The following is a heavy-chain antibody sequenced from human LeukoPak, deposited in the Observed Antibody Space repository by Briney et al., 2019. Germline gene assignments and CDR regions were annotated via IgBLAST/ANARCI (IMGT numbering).Heavy chain of an antibody. CDR2: IYTSGST. Sequence: PSQTLSLTCTVSGGSISSGSYYWSWIRQPAGKGLEWIGRIYTSGSTNYNPSLKSRVTISVDTSKNQFSLKLSSVTAADTAVYYCAREGWELEFAAEYFQHWGQGTLVAVSS. D-gene: IGHD1-26*01. J-gene: IGHJ1*01. V-gene: IGHV4-61*02. CDR1: GGSISSGSYY. CDR3: AREGWELEFAAEYFQH.